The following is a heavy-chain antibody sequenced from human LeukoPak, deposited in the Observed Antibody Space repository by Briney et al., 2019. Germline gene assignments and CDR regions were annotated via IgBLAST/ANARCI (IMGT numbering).Heavy chain of an antibody. V-gene: IGHV4-59*08. D-gene: IGHD6-13*01. CDR2: ISYSGST. J-gene: IGHJ5*02. CDR3: ARIYSSSWFLNWFDP. CDR1: GGSLSPYY. Sequence: SETLSLTCTVSGGSLSPYYWSWIRQSPGKGLEWIGYISYSGSTNSHPSLKSRVTISVDTSKNQFSLKLNSVTAADTAVYYCARIYSSSWFLNWFDPWGQGTLVTVSS.